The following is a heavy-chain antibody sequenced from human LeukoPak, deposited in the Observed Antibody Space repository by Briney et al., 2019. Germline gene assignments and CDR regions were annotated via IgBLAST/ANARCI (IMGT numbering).Heavy chain of an antibody. CDR2: IIPIFGTA. CDR3: ATRIAAAGTRNYYYYYMDV. D-gene: IGHD6-13*01. J-gene: IGHJ6*03. V-gene: IGHV1-69*13. Sequence: WASVKVSCKASGGTFSSYAISWVRQAPGQGLEWMGGIIPIFGTANYAQKFQGRVTITADESTSTAYMELSSLRSEDTAVYYCATRIAAAGTRNYYYYYMDVWGKGTTVTVSS. CDR1: GGTFSSYA.